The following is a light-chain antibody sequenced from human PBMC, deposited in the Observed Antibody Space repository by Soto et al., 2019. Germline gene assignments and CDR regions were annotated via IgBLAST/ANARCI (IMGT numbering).Light chain of an antibody. V-gene: IGLV1-44*01. CDR2: RND. CDR1: SSNIGSNT. J-gene: IGLJ3*02. Sequence: QSVLTQPPSASGTPGQRVSISYSGSSSNIGSNTVNWDQQFPGTAPKLLIYRNDQRPSGVPDRFSGSKSDTSASLAISGLQSQDEADYYCAAWDGSLNGPVFGGGTKLTVL. CDR3: AAWDGSLNGPV.